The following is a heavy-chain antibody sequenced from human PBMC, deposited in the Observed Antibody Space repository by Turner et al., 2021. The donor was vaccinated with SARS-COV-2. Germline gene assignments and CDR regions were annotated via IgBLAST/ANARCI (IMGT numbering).Heavy chain of an antibody. CDR3: ARDRSSGWYRLSAGGNDCDY. Sequence: QVQLVDSGGGVVQPGRSLSLSCAAAGFTFSNYAMHWVRQAPGKGLEWVAVRSYDGSNKDYADSVKGRFTISRDNSKNTLYLQMNSLRAEDTAVYYCARDRSSGWYRLSAGGNDCDYWGQGTMVTVSS. CDR2: RSYDGSNK. J-gene: IGHJ4*02. D-gene: IGHD6-19*01. CDR1: GFTFSNYA. V-gene: IGHV3-30-3*01.